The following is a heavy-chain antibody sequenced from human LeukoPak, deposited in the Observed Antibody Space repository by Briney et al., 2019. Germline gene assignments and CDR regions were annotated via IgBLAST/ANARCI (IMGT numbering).Heavy chain of an antibody. CDR1: GGTFSSYA. J-gene: IGHJ3*02. CDR2: IIPIFGTA. CDR3: ARDYYGSGSYYNGDAFDI. V-gene: IGHV1-69*05. Sequence: GASVKVSCKASGGTFSSYAISWVRQAPGQGLEWMGRIIPIFGTANYAQKFQGRVTITTDESTSTAYMELSSLRSEDTAVYYCARDYYGSGSYYNGDAFDIWGQGTMVTVSS. D-gene: IGHD3-10*01.